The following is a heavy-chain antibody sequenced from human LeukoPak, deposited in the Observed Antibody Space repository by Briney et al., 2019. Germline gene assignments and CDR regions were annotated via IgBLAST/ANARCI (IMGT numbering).Heavy chain of an antibody. J-gene: IGHJ5*02. D-gene: IGHD6-13*01. Sequence: PGGSLRLSCAASGFTFSSYAMSWVRQAPGKGLEWVSAISGSGGSTYYADSVKGRFTISRDNPKNTLYLQMNSLRAEDTAVYYCAKDGYSSSWGPKNNWFDPWGQGTLVTVSS. CDR3: AKDGYSSSWGPKNNWFDP. CDR2: ISGSGGST. V-gene: IGHV3-23*01. CDR1: GFTFSSYA.